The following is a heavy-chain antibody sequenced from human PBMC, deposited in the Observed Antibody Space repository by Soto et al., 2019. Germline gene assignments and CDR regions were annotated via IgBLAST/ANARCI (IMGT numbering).Heavy chain of an antibody. V-gene: IGHV3-48*02. J-gene: IGHJ6*02. Sequence: GGSLRLSCAASGFTFSSYSMNWVRQAPGKGLEWVSYISSSSSTIYYADSVKGRFTISRDNAKNSLYLQMNSLRDEDTAVYYCAREVGATDYYYGMDVWGQGTTVTVS. CDR2: ISSSSSTI. CDR1: GFTFSSYS. D-gene: IGHD1-26*01. CDR3: AREVGATDYYYGMDV.